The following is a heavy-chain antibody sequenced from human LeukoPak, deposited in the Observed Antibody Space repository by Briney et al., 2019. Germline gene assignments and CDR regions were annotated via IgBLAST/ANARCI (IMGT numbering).Heavy chain of an antibody. Sequence: PGGSLRLSCAASGFTFDDYGMSWVRQAPGKGLEWVSGINWNGGSTGYADSVKGRFTISRDNAKNSLYLQMNSLRAEDTAVYYCAKKEPSSSFDYWGQGTLVTVSS. V-gene: IGHV3-20*04. CDR3: AKKEPSSSFDY. CDR1: GFTFDDYG. J-gene: IGHJ4*02. CDR2: INWNGGST. D-gene: IGHD1-14*01.